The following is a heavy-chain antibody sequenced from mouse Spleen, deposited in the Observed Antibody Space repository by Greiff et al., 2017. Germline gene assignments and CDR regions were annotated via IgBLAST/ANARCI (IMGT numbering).Heavy chain of an antibody. J-gene: IGHJ2*01. CDR3: ALSTMITTFDY. CDR2: INPSSGYT. V-gene: IGHV1-4*01. Sequence: QVQLKQSGAELARPGASVKMSCKASGYTFTSYTMHWVKQRPGQGLEWIGYINPSSGYTKYNQKFKDKATLTADKSSSTAYMQLSSLTSEDSAVYYCALSTMITTFDYWGQGTTLTVSS. D-gene: IGHD2-4*01. CDR1: GYTFTSYT.